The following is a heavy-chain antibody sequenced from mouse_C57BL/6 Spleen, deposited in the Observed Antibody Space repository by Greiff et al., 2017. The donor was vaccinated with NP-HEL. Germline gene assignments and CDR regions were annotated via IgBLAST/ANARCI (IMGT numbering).Heavy chain of an antibody. CDR1: GYSITSGYD. CDR2: ISYSGST. V-gene: IGHV3-1*01. Sequence: EVQRVESGPGMVKPSQSLSLTCTVTGYSITSGYDWHWIRHFPGNKLEWMGYISYSGSTNYNPSLKSRISITHDTSKNHFFLKLNSVTTEDTATYYCARGLTGNAMDYWGQGTSVTVSS. CDR3: ARGLTGNAMDY. D-gene: IGHD4-1*01. J-gene: IGHJ4*01.